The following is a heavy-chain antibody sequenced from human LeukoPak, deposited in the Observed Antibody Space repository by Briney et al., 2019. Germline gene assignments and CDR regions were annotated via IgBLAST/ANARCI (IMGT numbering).Heavy chain of an antibody. D-gene: IGHD1-26*01. CDR1: GYTFTDYY. J-gene: IGHJ4*02. CDR3: ARDRILVGASDY. Sequence: ASVKVACKASGYTFTDYYMHWVRQAPGQGLEWMGWINPNSGGTNYAQKFQGRVTMARDTSISTAYMELSRLRSDDTAVYYCARDRILVGASDYWGQGTLVTVSS. V-gene: IGHV1-2*02. CDR2: INPNSGGT.